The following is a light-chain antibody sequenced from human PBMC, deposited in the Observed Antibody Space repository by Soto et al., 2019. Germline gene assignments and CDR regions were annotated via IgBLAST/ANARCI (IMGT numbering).Light chain of an antibody. CDR2: GAS. Sequence: EIVLMQSPATLSVSPAERATLSCRASQSVSSNLAWYQQKPGQAPRLLIYGASTRALGIPARFSGSGSGTECTLTCSSLQSEDFAVYYCQQYNNWPPLTFGQGTRLEIK. V-gene: IGKV3-15*01. CDR3: QQYNNWPPLT. J-gene: IGKJ5*01. CDR1: QSVSSN.